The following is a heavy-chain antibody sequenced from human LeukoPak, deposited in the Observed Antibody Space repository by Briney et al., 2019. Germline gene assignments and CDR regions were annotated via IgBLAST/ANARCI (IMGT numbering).Heavy chain of an antibody. CDR2: FDPEDGET. CDR3: AREAVTIFALVRTQTTKSPHRFDP. D-gene: IGHD3/OR15-3a*01. Sequence: ASVKVSCKVSGYTLTELSMHWVRQAPGKGLEWMGGFDPEDGETIYAQKFQGRVTMTEDTSTDTAYMELSSLRSEDTAVYYCAREAVTIFALVRTQTTKSPHRFDPWGQGTLVTVSS. V-gene: IGHV1-24*01. J-gene: IGHJ5*02. CDR1: GYTLTELS.